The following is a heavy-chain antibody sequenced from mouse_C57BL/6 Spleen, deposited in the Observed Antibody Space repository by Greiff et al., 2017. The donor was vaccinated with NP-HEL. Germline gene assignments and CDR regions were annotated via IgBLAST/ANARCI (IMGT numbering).Heavy chain of an antibody. CDR1: GYTFTSYW. CDR2: IDPSDSET. V-gene: IGHV1-52*01. CDR3: ARTPYYSNYLYYFDY. Sequence: VQLQQPGAELVRPGSSVKLSCKASGYTFTSYWMHWVKQRPIQGLEWIGNIDPSDSETHYNQKFKDKATLTVDKSSSTAYMQLSSLTSEDSAVYYCARTPYYSNYLYYFDYWGQGTTLTVSS. D-gene: IGHD2-5*01. J-gene: IGHJ2*01.